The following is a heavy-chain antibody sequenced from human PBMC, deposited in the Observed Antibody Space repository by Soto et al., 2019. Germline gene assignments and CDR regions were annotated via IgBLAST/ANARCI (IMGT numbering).Heavy chain of an antibody. CDR1: GGSISGYS. V-gene: IGHV4-59*01. D-gene: IGHD3-3*01. J-gene: IGHJ6*02. Sequence: ASETLSLTCTVYGGSISGYSWTWIRQPPGKGLEWIGYIYKTGSTNNNPSLKSRVTMSVDTSKSQLSLKLTSVTAADTAVYYCARNGSYYYFLIGCYFRGGMDVWGQGTMVTVSS. CDR3: ARNGSYYYFLIGCYFRGGMDV. CDR2: IYKTGST.